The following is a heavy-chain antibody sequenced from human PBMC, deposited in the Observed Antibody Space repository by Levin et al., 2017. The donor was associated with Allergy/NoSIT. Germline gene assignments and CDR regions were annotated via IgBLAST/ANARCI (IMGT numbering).Heavy chain of an antibody. CDR1: GFSLSSHGVG. D-gene: IGHD1-14*01. CDR2: IYWDDAK. J-gene: IGHJ4*02. V-gene: IGHV2-5*02. CDR3: ARLRVTGTRKLDY. Sequence: SGPTLVKPTQTLTLTCTCSGFSLSSHGVGVNWIRQTPGKALEWLALIYWDDAKRYSPSLESRITITRDTSKNQVVRTMTNVDPVDSGTYYCARLRVTGTRKLDYWGQGTLVTVSS.